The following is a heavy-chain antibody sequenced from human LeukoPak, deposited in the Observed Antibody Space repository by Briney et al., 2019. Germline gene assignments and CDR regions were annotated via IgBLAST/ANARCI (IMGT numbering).Heavy chain of an antibody. Sequence: GGSLRLSCAASGFTFSSYAMHWVRQAPGKGLEWVAVISYDGSNKYYADSVKGRSTISRDNFKNTLYLQMNSLRAEDTAVYYCAREGEVVAASYYYYYYMDVWGKGTTVTVSS. J-gene: IGHJ6*03. CDR1: GFTFSSYA. CDR3: AREGEVVAASYYYYYYMDV. V-gene: IGHV3-30-3*01. CDR2: ISYDGSNK. D-gene: IGHD2-15*01.